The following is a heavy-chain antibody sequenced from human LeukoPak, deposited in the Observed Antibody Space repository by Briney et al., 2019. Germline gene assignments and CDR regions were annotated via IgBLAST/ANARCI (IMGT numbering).Heavy chain of an antibody. J-gene: IGHJ5*02. CDR1: GFTFSSYS. V-gene: IGHV3-23*01. CDR2: ISGSGGST. Sequence: TGGSLRLSCAASGFTFSSYSMNWVRQAPGKGLEWVSGISGSGGSTYYADSVKGRFTISRDNSNSTLYLQMNSLSVEDTAVYYCARDSSGWYHWFDPWGQGTLVTVSS. CDR3: ARDSSGWYHWFDP. D-gene: IGHD6-19*01.